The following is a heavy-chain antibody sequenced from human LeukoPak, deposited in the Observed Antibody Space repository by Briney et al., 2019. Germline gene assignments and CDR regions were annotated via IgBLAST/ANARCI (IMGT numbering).Heavy chain of an antibody. J-gene: IGHJ5*02. CDR2: IYTSGST. D-gene: IGHD3-10*01. CDR1: GGFITGYY. V-gene: IGHV4-4*07. CDR3: AREDYGSGIGGSDWFDP. Sequence: SETLSLTCSVSGGFITGYYWSWIRQPAGKGLEWIGRIYTSGSTNYNPSLKSRVTMSVDTSKNQFSLKLRSVTAADTAMYYCAREDYGSGIGGSDWFDPWGQGTLVTVSS.